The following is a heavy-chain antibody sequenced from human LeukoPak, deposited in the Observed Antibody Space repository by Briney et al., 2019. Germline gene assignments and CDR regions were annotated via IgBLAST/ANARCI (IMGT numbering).Heavy chain of an antibody. CDR2: IKQDGSEK. Sequence: GGSLRLSCAASGFTFSSDWMSWVRQAPGKGLEWVANIKQDGSEKYYVDSVKGRFTISRDNAKNSLYLQMNSLRAEDTAVYYCARDQGSGINYYYYYMDVWGKGTTVTVSS. CDR1: GFTFSSDW. V-gene: IGHV3-7*01. J-gene: IGHJ6*03. D-gene: IGHD3-10*01. CDR3: ARDQGSGINYYYYYMDV.